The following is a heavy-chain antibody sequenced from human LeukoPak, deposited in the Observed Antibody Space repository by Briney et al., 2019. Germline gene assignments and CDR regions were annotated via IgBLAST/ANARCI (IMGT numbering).Heavy chain of an antibody. CDR2: ISVYNGNT. V-gene: IGHV1-18*01. Sequence: ASVKVSCKSTVYTLISYGISGVRQAPGQGAEGMGWISVYNGNTHYAQKFQGRVSMTTDTSTSTAYLELRSLKSEDTAIYYCARDASGCGSDCYSDCWGQGTPVIVSS. J-gene: IGHJ4*02. CDR3: ARDASGCGSDCYSDC. D-gene: IGHD2-21*01. CDR1: VYTLISYG.